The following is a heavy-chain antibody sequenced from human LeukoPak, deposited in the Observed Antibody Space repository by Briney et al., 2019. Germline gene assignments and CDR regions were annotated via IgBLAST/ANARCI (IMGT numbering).Heavy chain of an antibody. D-gene: IGHD2-15*01. J-gene: IGHJ5*02. CDR1: GYTFTGYY. Sequence: GASVKVSCKASGYTFTGYYLHWVRQAPGQGLEWMGWINPNSGDTDYAQKFQGRVTMTRDTSISTAYMELSSLRYDDTAVYYCARRRSTYCSGGSCYPRTSTYNWFDPWGQGTLVTVSS. CDR2: INPNSGDT. V-gene: IGHV1-2*02. CDR3: ARRRSTYCSGGSCYPRTSTYNWFDP.